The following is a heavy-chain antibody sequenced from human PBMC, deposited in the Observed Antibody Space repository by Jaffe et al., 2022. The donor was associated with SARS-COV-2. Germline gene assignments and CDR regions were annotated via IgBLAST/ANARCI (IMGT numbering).Heavy chain of an antibody. D-gene: IGHD6-6*01. CDR3: AKDFTGLSSTFDY. Sequence: EVQLVESGGGLVQPGRSLRLSCAASGFTFDDYAMHWVRQAPGKGLEWVSGISWNSGSIGYADSVKGRFTISRDNAKNSLYLQMNSLRAEDTALYYCAKDFTGLSSTFDYWGQGTLVTVSS. V-gene: IGHV3-9*01. J-gene: IGHJ4*02. CDR2: ISWNSGSI. CDR1: GFTFDDYA.